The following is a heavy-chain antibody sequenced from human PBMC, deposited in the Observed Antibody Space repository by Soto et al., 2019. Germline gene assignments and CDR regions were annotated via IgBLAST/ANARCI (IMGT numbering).Heavy chain of an antibody. CDR2: INHSGST. J-gene: IGHJ4*02. V-gene: IGHV4-34*01. D-gene: IGHD6-13*01. CDR3: ARWGLRLIAAAGTGEYYFDY. CDR1: GGSFSGYY. Sequence: QVQLQQWGAGLLKPSETLSLTCAVYGGSFSGYYWSWIRQPPGKGLEWIGEINHSGSTNYNPSLKSRVTIAVDTSKNQFSLQLSSVTAADTAVYYCARWGLRLIAAAGTGEYYFDYWGQGTLVTVSS.